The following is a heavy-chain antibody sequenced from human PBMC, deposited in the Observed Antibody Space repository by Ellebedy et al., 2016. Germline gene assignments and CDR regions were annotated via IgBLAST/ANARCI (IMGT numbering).Heavy chain of an antibody. J-gene: IGHJ4*02. D-gene: IGHD4-23*01. CDR2: ISYSGHNH. V-gene: IGHV3-30*07. CDR3: TRDWRSTVVTPVY. Sequence: GESLKISXAASGFTFNAHAMHWIRQAPAKGLEWVALISYSGHNHYYADSVKGRFTISRDDSKSIAYLQMNSLKTEDTAVYYCTRDWRSTVVTPVYWGQGTLVTVSS. CDR1: GFTFNAHA.